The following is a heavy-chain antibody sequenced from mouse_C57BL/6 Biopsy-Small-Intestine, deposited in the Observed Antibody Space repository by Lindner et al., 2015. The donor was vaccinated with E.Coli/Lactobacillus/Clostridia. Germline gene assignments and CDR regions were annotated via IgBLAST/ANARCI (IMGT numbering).Heavy chain of an antibody. CDR1: GFTFSDYG. CDR3: ARGTGRGFDY. CDR2: INSGSSTI. V-gene: IGHV5-17*01. D-gene: IGHD4-1*01. J-gene: IGHJ2*01. Sequence: VQRAGVWGGLVKPGGSLKLSCAASGFTFSDYGMHWVRQAPEKGLEWVAYINSGSSTIQYADTVKGRFTTSRDNAKNTLFLQMTSLRSEDTAMYYCARGTGRGFDYWGQGTTLTVSS.